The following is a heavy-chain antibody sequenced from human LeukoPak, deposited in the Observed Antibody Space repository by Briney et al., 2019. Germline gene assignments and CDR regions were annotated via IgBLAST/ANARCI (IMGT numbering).Heavy chain of an antibody. CDR3: PRPSPSFANWFAP. D-gene: IGHD2-2*01. V-gene: IGHV4-4*09. Sequence: SETLALTCTVSGGSISSYYWSWIRQPPGKGLEWIGYIYTSGSTNYNPSLKSRLTISADTSKNQFSLNLSSVTAADTAVYYSPRPSPSFANWFAPWGQGTLVTVSS. CDR1: GGSISSYY. CDR2: IYTSGST. J-gene: IGHJ5*02.